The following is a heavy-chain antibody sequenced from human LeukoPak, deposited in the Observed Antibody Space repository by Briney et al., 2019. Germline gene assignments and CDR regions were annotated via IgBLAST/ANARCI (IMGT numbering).Heavy chain of an antibody. Sequence: GGSLRLSCAASGFTFSSYSMTWVRQAPGKGLEWVSYIGSGSTAIYYADPVKGRFTISRDNAKNSLYLQMNSLRDEDTAVYYCARVAVTTDYWGRGTLVTVSS. D-gene: IGHD4-17*01. V-gene: IGHV3-48*02. CDR3: ARVAVTTDY. CDR1: GFTFSSYS. CDR2: IGSGSTAI. J-gene: IGHJ4*02.